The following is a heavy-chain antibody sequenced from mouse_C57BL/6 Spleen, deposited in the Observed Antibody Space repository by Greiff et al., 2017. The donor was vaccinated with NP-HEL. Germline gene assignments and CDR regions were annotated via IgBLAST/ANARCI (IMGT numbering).Heavy chain of an antibody. J-gene: IGHJ2*01. CDR2: IYPGDAET. D-gene: IGHD1-1*01. CDR1: GYAFRSSW. Sequence: VKLMESGPELVKPGASVKISCKASGYAFRSSWMNWVKQRHGKGLGWIGRIYPGDAETNSNGKFNGKATLTADKSSSTAYMQLSSLTSEDSAVYVCARVITTVVAYYFDYWGQGTTLTVSS. V-gene: IGHV1-82*01. CDR3: ARVITTVVAYYFDY.